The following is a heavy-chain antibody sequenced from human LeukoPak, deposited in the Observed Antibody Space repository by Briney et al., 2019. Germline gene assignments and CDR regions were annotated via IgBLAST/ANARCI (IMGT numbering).Heavy chain of an antibody. CDR1: GFLFSRYA. CDR2: LRGNGET. D-gene: IGHD3-16*01. Sequence: GGSLRLSCAASGFLFSRYAMSWVRQTPARGLEWVSSLRGNGETFYADSVKGRFTLSRDDSRNTVYLQLYNLRVEDTAIYYCAKANWVSDADAVWWGQGTLVTVSS. CDR3: AKANWVSDADAVW. J-gene: IGHJ4*02. V-gene: IGHV3-23*01.